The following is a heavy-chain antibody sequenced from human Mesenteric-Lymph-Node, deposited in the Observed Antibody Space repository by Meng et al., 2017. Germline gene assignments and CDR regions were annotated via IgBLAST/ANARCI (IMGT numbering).Heavy chain of an antibody. CDR2: IYYSGGA. J-gene: IGHJ4*02. CDR3: ASSVYYGDYYFDY. CDR1: GGSISSYY. Sequence: QVQLQQWGAGLLKPPETLSLTCTVSGGSISSYYWSWIRQPPGKGLEWIGYIYYSGGANYNPSLKSRVTISVDTSKNQFSLKLSSVTATDTAVYYCASSVYYGDYYFDYWGQGTLVTVSS. D-gene: IGHD4-17*01. V-gene: IGHV4-59*01.